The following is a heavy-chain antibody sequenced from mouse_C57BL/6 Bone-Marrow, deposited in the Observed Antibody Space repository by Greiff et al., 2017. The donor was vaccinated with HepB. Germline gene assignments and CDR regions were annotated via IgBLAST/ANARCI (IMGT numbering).Heavy chain of an antibody. Sequence: VQLQQSGAELVMPGASVKLSCKASGYTFTSYWMHWVKQRPGQGLEWIGEIDPSDSYTNYNQKFKGKSTLTVDKSSSTAYMQLSSLTSEDSAVYYCARSIYYGSSYWFAYWGQGTLVTVSA. V-gene: IGHV1-69*01. D-gene: IGHD1-1*01. CDR1: GYTFTSYW. CDR3: ARSIYYGSSYWFAY. J-gene: IGHJ3*01. CDR2: IDPSDSYT.